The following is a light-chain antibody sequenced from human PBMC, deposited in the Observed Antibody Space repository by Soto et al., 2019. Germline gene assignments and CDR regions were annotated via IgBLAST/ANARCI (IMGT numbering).Light chain of an antibody. CDR1: QGLDRW. CDR3: QQYANNTWT. V-gene: IGKV1-5*01. Sequence: DIQMTQSPSTVSASVGDRVTITCGASQGLDRWVDWYQKKPGKAPKSVIYDRSILEPGVPSRLRGSGYGTELTITINSMQYDDFGIYYCQQYANNTWTFGQGTKVDIK. J-gene: IGKJ1*01. CDR2: DRS.